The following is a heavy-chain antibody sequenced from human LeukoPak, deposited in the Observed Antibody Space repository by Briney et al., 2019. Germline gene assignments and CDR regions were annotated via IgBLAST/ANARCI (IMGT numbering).Heavy chain of an antibody. V-gene: IGHV1-18*01. D-gene: IGHD2-2*01. J-gene: IGHJ4*02. CDR3: ARGEPIVVVPAAMVSNDY. CDR2: ISAYNGNT. Sequence: ASVTVSCKVSGYTFTSYGISWVRQAPGQGLEWMGWISAYNGNTNYAQKLQGRVTMTTDTSTSTAYMELRSLRSDDTAVYYCARGEPIVVVPAAMVSNDYWGQGTLVTVSS. CDR1: GYTFTSYG.